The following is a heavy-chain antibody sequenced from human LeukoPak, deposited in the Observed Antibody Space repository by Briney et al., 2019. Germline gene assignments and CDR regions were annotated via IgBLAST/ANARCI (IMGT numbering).Heavy chain of an antibody. CDR3: AKNGQSGFSFDP. D-gene: IGHD3-3*01. J-gene: IGHJ5*02. CDR1: GGSISSGGYY. Sequence: SETLSLTCTVSGGSISSGGYYWSWIRQHPGKGLEWIGYIYYSGSTYYNPSLKSRVTISLDTSKNQFSLKLTSVTAADTAVYYCAKNGQSGFSFDPWGQGTLVTVSS. V-gene: IGHV4-31*03. CDR2: IYYSGST.